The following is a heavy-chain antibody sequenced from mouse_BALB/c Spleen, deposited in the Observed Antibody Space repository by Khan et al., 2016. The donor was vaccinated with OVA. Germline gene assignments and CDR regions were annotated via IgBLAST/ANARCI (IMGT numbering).Heavy chain of an antibody. CDR1: GYTFTDYA. Sequence: QVQLQQSGPELVRPGVSVKISCKGSGYTFTDYAMHWVKQSHAKSLEWIGLISTYSGNTNYNQKFKGKATMTVDKSSSTAYMELARLTSEDSAIYYCPIPAYDGYYVYWGQGTTLTVSS. J-gene: IGHJ2*01. CDR3: PIPAYDGYYVY. D-gene: IGHD2-3*01. V-gene: IGHV1S137*01. CDR2: ISTYSGNT.